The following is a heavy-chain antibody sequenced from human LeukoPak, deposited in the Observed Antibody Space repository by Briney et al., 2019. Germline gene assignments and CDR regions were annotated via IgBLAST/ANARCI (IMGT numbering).Heavy chain of an antibody. V-gene: IGHV3-23*01. CDR1: GFIFSHHG. J-gene: IGHJ4*02. CDR3: VKDDGWVQYAN. CDR2: IRADAVTT. D-gene: IGHD5-24*01. Sequence: PGGSLRLSCAPSGFIFSHHGMNWVRQAPGKGLEWVSGIRADAVTTYYADSVKGRFIISRDNSKNTVYLQMNSLSAEDAAVYYCVKDDGWVQYANWGQGTLVTVSS.